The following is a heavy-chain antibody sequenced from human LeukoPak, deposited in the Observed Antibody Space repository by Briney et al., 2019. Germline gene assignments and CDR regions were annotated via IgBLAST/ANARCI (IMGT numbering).Heavy chain of an antibody. J-gene: IGHJ4*02. D-gene: IGHD3-10*01. CDR3: ARRVYYGSGSYSIAYFFDY. V-gene: IGHV4-39*01. CDR2: FYYSGGT. Sequence: SETLSLTCTVSGGSISSSSYYWGWIRQPPGKGLEWIGNFYYSGGTYYNPSLKSRVTISVDTSKNQFSLKLTSVTAADTAVYYCARRVYYGSGSYSIAYFFDYWGQGTLVTVSS. CDR1: GGSISSSSYY.